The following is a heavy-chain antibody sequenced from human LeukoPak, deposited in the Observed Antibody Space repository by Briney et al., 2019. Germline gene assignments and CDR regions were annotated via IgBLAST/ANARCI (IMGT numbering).Heavy chain of an antibody. CDR1: GFTFSSYA. V-gene: IGHV3-30-3*01. J-gene: IGHJ4*02. CDR3: ARGSVGTPPPFDY. Sequence: GGSLSLSCAASGFTFSSYALHWVRQAPGKGLDWVALISYGGSTKSYADSVKGRFTISRDSSTLYLQMNSLGIEDTAVYYCARGSVGTPPPFDYWGQGTLVTVSS. D-gene: IGHD2-15*01. CDR2: ISYGGSTK.